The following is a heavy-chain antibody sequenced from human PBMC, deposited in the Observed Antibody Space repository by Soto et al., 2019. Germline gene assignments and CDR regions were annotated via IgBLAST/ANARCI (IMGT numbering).Heavy chain of an antibody. D-gene: IGHD3-10*01. CDR1: GYTFTSYG. J-gene: IGHJ4*02. CDR2: ISAYNGNT. V-gene: IGHV1-18*01. CDR3: ARVYRINMVRGELPEY. Sequence: QVQLVQSGAEVKKPGASVKVSCKASGYTFTSYGISWVRQAPGQVLEWMGWISAYNGNTNYAHTLQGRVTMTTDTSTSTASMELRSRRSDDTAVYYCARVYRINMVRGELPEYWGQGTLVTVSS.